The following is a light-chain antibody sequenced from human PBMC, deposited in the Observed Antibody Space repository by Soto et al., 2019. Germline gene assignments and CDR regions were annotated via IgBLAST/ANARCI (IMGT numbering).Light chain of an antibody. CDR3: QHYNSYWT. Sequence: DIHMTQSPSTLSASVGDRVTITGRASQSISSWLAWYQQKPGNAPKLLIYDAYSLESGVPSKFSGSGSGTEFTFNISSLQPDDFATYYCQHYNSYWTCSQGTKVDIK. CDR1: QSISSW. CDR2: DAY. J-gene: IGKJ1*01. V-gene: IGKV1-5*01.